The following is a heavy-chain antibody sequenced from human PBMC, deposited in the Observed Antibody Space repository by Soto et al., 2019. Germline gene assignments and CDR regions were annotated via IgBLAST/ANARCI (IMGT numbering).Heavy chain of an antibody. CDR3: ARDTAMGHYYYYGMDV. J-gene: IGHJ6*02. D-gene: IGHD5-18*01. Sequence: GGSLRLSCAASGFTFSSYSMNWVRQAPGKGLEWVSYISSSSSTIYYADSVKGRFTISRDNAKNSLYLQMNSLRDEDTAVYYCARDTAMGHYYYYGMDVWGQGTTVTVSS. CDR1: GFTFSSYS. V-gene: IGHV3-48*02. CDR2: ISSSSSTI.